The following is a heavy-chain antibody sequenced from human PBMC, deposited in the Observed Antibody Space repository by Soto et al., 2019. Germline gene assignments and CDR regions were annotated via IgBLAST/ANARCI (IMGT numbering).Heavy chain of an antibody. CDR3: AKSWYYYGSGRNWFDP. V-gene: IGHV3-30*18. D-gene: IGHD3-10*01. CDR2: ISYDGSNK. J-gene: IGHJ5*02. CDR1: GFTFISYG. Sequence: PGGSLRLSCASSGFTFISYGMHWVRQAPGKGLEWVAVISYDGSNKYYADSVKGRFTTSRDNSKNTLYLQMNSLRAEDTAVYYCAKSWYYYGSGRNWFDPWGQGTLVTVSS.